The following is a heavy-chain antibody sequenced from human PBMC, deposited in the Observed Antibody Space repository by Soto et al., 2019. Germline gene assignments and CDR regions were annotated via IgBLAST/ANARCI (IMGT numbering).Heavy chain of an antibody. CDR2: INPSGGST. V-gene: IGHV1-46*01. CDR1: GYTFTNYY. Sequence: GASLKVSCKASGYTFTNYYMHWVRQAPGQGLEWMGIINPSGGSTSYAQKFQGRVTMTRDTSTSTLYMEVSSLISEDTAVYYCARDASAAGTALTQTPYFDYWGQGTLVTVSS. J-gene: IGHJ4*02. D-gene: IGHD1-1*01. CDR3: ARDASAAGTALTQTPYFDY.